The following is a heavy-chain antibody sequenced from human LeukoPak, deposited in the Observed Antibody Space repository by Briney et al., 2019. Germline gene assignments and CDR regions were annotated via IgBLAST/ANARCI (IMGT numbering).Heavy chain of an antibody. J-gene: IGHJ4*02. CDR1: GFTFSSYW. CDR3: AKKGMYSSSYIDY. Sequence: GGSPRLSCAASGFTFSSYWMHWIRQAPGKGLVWVSRINSDGSSTSYADSVKGRFTISRDNAKNTLYLQMNSLRAEDTAVYYCAKKGMYSSSYIDYWGQGTLVTVSS. D-gene: IGHD6-13*01. CDR2: INSDGSST. V-gene: IGHV3-74*01.